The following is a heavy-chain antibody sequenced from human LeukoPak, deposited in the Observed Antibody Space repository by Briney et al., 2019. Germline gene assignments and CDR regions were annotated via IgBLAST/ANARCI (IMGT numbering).Heavy chain of an antibody. V-gene: IGHV3-23*01. CDR1: GLTFSSYA. CDR2: ISASGGST. Sequence: GGSLRLSCAASGLTFSSYAMSWVRQAPGKGLEWVSAISASGGSTYYADSVKGRFTISRDNSKNMLYLQMNSLRAEDTAVYYCAKELKMAVVGTVAFDIWGQGTKVTV. D-gene: IGHD5-24*01. CDR3: AKELKMAVVGTVAFDI. J-gene: IGHJ3*02.